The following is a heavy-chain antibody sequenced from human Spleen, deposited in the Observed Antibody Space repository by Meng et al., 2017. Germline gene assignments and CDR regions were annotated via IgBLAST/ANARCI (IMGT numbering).Heavy chain of an antibody. D-gene: IGHD3-10*01. CDR3: ARGGYYGTQDYFDY. CDR1: GFTFSYYS. Sequence: SMKISCAASGFTFSYYSVNWVRQAPGKGLEWVSSITDSGSLYIYYADSVKGRFTLSRDNAKSSLYLKMNSLRAEDTAMYYCARGGYYGTQDYFDYWGQGALATVSS. CDR2: ITDSGSLYI. V-gene: IGHV3-21*01. J-gene: IGHJ4*02.